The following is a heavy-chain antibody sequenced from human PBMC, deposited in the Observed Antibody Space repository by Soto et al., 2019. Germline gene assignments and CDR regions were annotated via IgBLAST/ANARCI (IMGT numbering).Heavy chain of an antibody. J-gene: IGHJ4*02. Sequence: SETLSLTSTVSGASISSYYWSWIRQPPGKGLEWIGYIYYSGSTNYNPSLKSRVTISVDTSKNQFSLKLSSVTAADTAVYYCARDSTGYLFDYWGQGTLVTVSS. CDR3: ARDSTGYLFDY. V-gene: IGHV4-59*01. D-gene: IGHD3-9*01. CDR2: IYYSGST. CDR1: GASISSYY.